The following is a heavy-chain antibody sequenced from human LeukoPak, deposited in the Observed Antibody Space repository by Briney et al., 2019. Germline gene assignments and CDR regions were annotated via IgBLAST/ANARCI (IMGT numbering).Heavy chain of an antibody. CDR3: ARGATAGTGDLGY. V-gene: IGHV1-69*05. D-gene: IGHD7-27*01. CDR1: GGTFSSYA. Sequence: ASVKVSCKASGGTFSSYAISWVRQAPGQGLEWMGGIIPIFGTANYAQKFQGRVTMTRDTSISTAYMELSRLRSDDTAVYYCARGATAGTGDLGYWGQGTLVTVSS. J-gene: IGHJ4*02. CDR2: IIPIFGTA.